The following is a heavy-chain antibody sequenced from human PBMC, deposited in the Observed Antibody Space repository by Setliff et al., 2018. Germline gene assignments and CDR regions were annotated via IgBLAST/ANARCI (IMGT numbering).Heavy chain of an antibody. Sequence: LKISCKGSGYRFSSHWIGWVRQMPGKGLEWMGIIYPGDSDTRYSPSFQGQVTISADKSISTAYLQWSSLKASDTAMYYCASSSGSPSNDAFDIWGQGTTVTVSS. CDR3: ASSSGSPSNDAFDI. CDR1: GYRFSSHW. V-gene: IGHV5-51*01. CDR2: IYPGDSDT. J-gene: IGHJ3*02. D-gene: IGHD1-26*01.